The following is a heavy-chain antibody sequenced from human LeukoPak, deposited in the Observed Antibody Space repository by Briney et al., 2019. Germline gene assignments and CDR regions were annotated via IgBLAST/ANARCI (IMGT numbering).Heavy chain of an antibody. CDR3: ARDGDGYNHWFDP. CDR1: GGSISSHY. J-gene: IGHJ5*02. D-gene: IGHD5-24*01. V-gene: IGHV4-59*11. Sequence: SETLSLTCTVSGGSISSHYWSWIRQPPGKGLEWIGYIYYSGSTKYNSSLKSRVTISIDSSKTQFSLKLSSVTAAVTAVDYSARDGDGYNHWFDPWGQGTLVTVSS. CDR2: IYYSGST.